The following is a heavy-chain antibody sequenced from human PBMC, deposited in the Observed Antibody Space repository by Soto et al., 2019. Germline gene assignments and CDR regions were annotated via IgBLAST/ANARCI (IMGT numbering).Heavy chain of an antibody. CDR1: GGSISSSSYY. CDR2: IYYSGST. V-gene: IGHV4-39*01. D-gene: IGHD2-21*02. CDR3: ARYTPLAYCGGDCASDAFDI. J-gene: IGHJ3*02. Sequence: SETLSLTCTVSGGSISSSSYYWGWIRQPPGKGLEGIGSIYYSGSTYYNPSLKSRVTISVDTSKNQFSLKLSSVTAADTAVYYCARYTPLAYCGGDCASDAFDIWGQGTMVTVSS.